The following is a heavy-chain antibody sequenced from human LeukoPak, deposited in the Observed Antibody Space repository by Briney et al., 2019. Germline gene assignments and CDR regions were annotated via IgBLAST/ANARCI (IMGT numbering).Heavy chain of an antibody. CDR1: GFTFDDYA. Sequence: PGRSLRLSCAASGFTFDDYAMHWVRQAPGKGLEWVSGISWNGSSIGYADSVKGRFTISRDNAKNSLYLQMNSRRAEDMALYYCAKAGKVGYYCYYMDVWGKGTTVTVSS. D-gene: IGHD1-26*01. CDR3: AKAGKVGYYCYYMDV. CDR2: ISWNGSSI. J-gene: IGHJ6*03. V-gene: IGHV3-9*03.